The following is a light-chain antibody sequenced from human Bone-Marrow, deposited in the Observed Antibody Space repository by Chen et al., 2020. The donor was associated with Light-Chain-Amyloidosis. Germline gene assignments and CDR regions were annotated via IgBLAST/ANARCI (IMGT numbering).Light chain of an antibody. CDR2: LGS. J-gene: IGKJ4*01. Sequence: DMVMTQSPVSLPVPPGEPASISCKSSQSLLNSNGYNFLDWYLQKPGQSPQLLIFLGSNRASGVPDRFSGSGSGTDFTLKISRVEAEDVGMYFCMQGLQTPLTVGGGTKVEIK. CDR1: QSLLNSNGYNF. CDR3: MQGLQTPLT. V-gene: IGKV2-28*01.